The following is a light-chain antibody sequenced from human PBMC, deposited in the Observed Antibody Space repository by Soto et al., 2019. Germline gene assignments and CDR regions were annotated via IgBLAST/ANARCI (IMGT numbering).Light chain of an antibody. J-gene: IGKJ3*01. V-gene: IGKV3-20*01. CDR2: GTS. CDR3: QQYGDSVVT. CDR1: QSLTSNY. Sequence: EIVLTQSPGTLSLSPGERATLSCRASQSLTSNYLAWYQQKPGQAPRLLISGTSNRATGIPDRFSGSGSGTDFNLTINRLEPEDFAVYYCQQYGDSVVTFGPGTKVDIK.